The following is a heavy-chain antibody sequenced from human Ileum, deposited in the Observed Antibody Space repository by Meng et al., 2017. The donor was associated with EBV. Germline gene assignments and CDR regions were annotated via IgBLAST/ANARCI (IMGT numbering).Heavy chain of an antibody. D-gene: IGHD2-8*02. V-gene: IGHV4-61*03. J-gene: IGHJ5*02. CDR3: AFYFVGRGGTGS. CDR1: GDFVSSNNYH. CDR2: VDDSGA. Sequence: HVQVQESGPGLVKPSETLSLTCSVSGDFVSSNNYHSSWIRQPPGKGLEWIGFVDDSGAKYNPSLNSRVTISIDTARNHFVLTLTSVTAADTAVYYCAFYFVGRGGTGSWGQGTLVTVSS.